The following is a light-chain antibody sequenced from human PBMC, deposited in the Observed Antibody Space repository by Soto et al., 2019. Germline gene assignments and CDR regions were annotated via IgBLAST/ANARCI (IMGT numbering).Light chain of an antibody. J-gene: IGLJ7*01. Sequence: QSALTQPPSASGSPGQSVTISCTGTRSDVGGYNYVSWYQQLPGKAPKLIIYEVTRRPSGVPDRFSGSKSGNTASLTVSGLQADDEADYYCSSFAGINDKILFGGGTPLTVL. CDR1: RSDVGGYNY. CDR3: SSFAGINDKIL. V-gene: IGLV2-8*01. CDR2: EVT.